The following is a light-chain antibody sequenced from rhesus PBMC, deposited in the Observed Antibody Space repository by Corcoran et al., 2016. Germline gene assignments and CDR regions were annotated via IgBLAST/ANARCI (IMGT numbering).Light chain of an antibody. Sequence: DIQMTQSPSSLSASVGDRVTITCRASQGISNWLAWYQQKPGKAPKLLIYRASNLETGVQSRFSGSGSGTDFTLTISRLQPKDIATYYWQQHDNSPYSFGQGTKVEIK. J-gene: IGKJ2*01. CDR2: RAS. V-gene: IGKV1-69*01. CDR3: QQHDNSPYS. CDR1: QGISNW.